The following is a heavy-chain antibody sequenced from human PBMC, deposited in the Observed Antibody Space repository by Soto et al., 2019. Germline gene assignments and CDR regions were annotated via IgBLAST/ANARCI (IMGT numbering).Heavy chain of an antibody. CDR1: GGSISSSSYD. J-gene: IGHJ5*02. D-gene: IGHD6-13*01. Sequence: TRSLTCTVSGGSISSSSYDWGWIRQPPGQGLEWIGSIYYSGSTYYNPSLKSRVTISVDTSKNQFSLKLSSVTAADTAVYYCARHGEKGAASGPYNWFDPWSQGTLVTVSS. CDR2: IYYSGST. CDR3: ARHGEKGAASGPYNWFDP. V-gene: IGHV4-39*01.